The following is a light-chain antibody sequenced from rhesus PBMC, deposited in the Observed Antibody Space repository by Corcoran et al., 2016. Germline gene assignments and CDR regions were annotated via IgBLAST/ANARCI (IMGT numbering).Light chain of an antibody. CDR2: KAS. V-gene: IGKV1-22*01. J-gene: IGKJ3*01. CDR1: QAISSS. Sequence: DIQMTQSPSSRSASVGDTVTITCRASQAISSSLAWYQQKPGKAPNLLNYKASSLQSGVPSRFSGRGSGTDFTLTISSLQSEDFVIYYCQQYSSRPFTFGPRTKLYIK. CDR3: QQYSSRPFT.